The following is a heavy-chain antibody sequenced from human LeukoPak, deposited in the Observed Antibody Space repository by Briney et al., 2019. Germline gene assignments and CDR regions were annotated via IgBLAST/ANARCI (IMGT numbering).Heavy chain of an antibody. CDR1: GFAISTYA. CDR2: LSSGRSP. Sequence: QPGGSLRLSCAASGFAISTYAMAWVRQAPGKGLEWISSLSSGRSPSYSDSLEGRLTMSSDNARNTLYLQMDNLRGEDTAMYYCARQLGYRAAGTCYFDSWGHGTQVTVSS. CDR3: ARQLGYRAAGTCYFDS. V-gene: IGHV3-48*04. D-gene: IGHD1-1*01. J-gene: IGHJ4*01.